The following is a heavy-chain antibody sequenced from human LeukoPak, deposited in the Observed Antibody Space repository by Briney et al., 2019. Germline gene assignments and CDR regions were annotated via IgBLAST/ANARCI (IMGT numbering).Heavy chain of an antibody. Sequence: ASVTVSCKASGYTFTSYDINWVRQATGQGLAWMGWMNPNSGNTGYAQKFQGRVTMTRDTSISTAYMELSRLRSDDTAVYYCADILTGYYDYWGQGTLVTVSS. CDR1: GYTFTSYD. CDR2: MNPNSGNT. D-gene: IGHD3-9*01. J-gene: IGHJ4*02. V-gene: IGHV1-8*01. CDR3: ADILTGYYDY.